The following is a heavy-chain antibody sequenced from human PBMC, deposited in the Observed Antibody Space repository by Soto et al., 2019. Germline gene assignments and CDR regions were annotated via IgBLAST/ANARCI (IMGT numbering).Heavy chain of an antibody. J-gene: IGHJ5*02. CDR3: AKDGNPIPYLTGYYRLGWFDP. V-gene: IGHV3-23*01. CDR2: ISGSGGST. CDR1: GFTFSSYA. Sequence: GGSLRLSCAASGFTFSSYAMSWVRQAPGKGLEWVSAISGSGGSTYYADSVKGRFTISRGNSKNTLYLQMNSLRAEDTAVYYCAKDGNPIPYLTGYYRLGWFDPWGQGTLVTVSS. D-gene: IGHD3-9*01.